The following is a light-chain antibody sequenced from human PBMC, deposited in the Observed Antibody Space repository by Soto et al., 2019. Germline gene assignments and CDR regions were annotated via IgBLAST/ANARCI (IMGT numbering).Light chain of an antibody. CDR3: QQSYSTPPLT. CDR2: AAS. Sequence: DIQITQSPSSLSASVGDRVTITCRASQSISNYLNWYQQKPGKAPKLLIYAASSLQSGVPSRFSGSGSGTDFTLTISSLQPEDFATYYCQQSYSTPPLTFGGGTKVEIK. J-gene: IGKJ4*01. CDR1: QSISNY. V-gene: IGKV1-39*01.